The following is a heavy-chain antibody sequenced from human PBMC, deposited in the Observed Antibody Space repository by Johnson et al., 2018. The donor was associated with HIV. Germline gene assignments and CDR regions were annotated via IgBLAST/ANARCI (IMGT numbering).Heavy chain of an antibody. CDR2: ISSNGGST. V-gene: IGHV3-20*04. CDR1: GFIFDDYG. Sequence: EVQLVESGGGVVRPGGSLRLSCAASGFIFDDYGMSWVRQAPGKGLEYVSAISSNGGSTYYANSVKGRFTISRDNAKNTLYLQMDSLRAEDTAVYYCARGDPPNVFDIWGQGTMVTVSS. J-gene: IGHJ3*02. CDR3: ARGDPPNVFDI.